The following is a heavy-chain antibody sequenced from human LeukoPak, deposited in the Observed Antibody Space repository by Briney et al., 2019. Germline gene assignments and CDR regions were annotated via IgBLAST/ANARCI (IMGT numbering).Heavy chain of an antibody. V-gene: IGHV1-2*02. D-gene: IGHD5-12*01. CDR1: VYTFTGYY. J-gene: IGHJ4*02. CDR3: ARDRASGYDLRLFDY. CDR2: INPNSGGT. Sequence: ASVKVSFKASVYTFTGYYMHWVRQAPGQGLEWMGWINPNSGGTNYAQKFQGRVTMTRDTSISTAYMELSRLRSDDTAVYYCARDRASGYDLRLFDYWGQGTLVTVSS.